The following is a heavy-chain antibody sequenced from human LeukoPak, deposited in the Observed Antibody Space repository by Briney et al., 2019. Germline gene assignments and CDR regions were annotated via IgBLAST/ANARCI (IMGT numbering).Heavy chain of an antibody. V-gene: IGHV3-74*01. Sequence: GGSLRLSCGASGFTFTTHWIHWVRQAPGKGLVWVSRIKPDGSDTNYADSVKGRFTISRDNAKNSLYLQMNSLRAEDTAVYYCVTTWGAHYWYFDLWGRGALVTVSS. CDR2: IKPDGSDT. D-gene: IGHD1-26*01. CDR1: GFTFTTHW. J-gene: IGHJ2*01. CDR3: VTTWGAHYWYFDL.